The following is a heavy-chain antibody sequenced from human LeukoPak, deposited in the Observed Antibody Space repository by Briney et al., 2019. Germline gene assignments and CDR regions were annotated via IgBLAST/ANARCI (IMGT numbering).Heavy chain of an antibody. V-gene: IGHV3-66*01. J-gene: IGHJ3*02. CDR1: GFTVSSNY. CDR3: ARGSDIIVAAAGVYAFDI. D-gene: IGHD6-13*01. Sequence: QSGGSLRLSCAASGFTVSSNYMSWVRQAPGKGLEWVSVIYSGGSTYYADSVKGRFTISRDNSKNTLYLQMNSLRGEDTAVYYCARGSDIIVAAAGVYAFDIWGQGTMVTVSS. CDR2: IYSGGST.